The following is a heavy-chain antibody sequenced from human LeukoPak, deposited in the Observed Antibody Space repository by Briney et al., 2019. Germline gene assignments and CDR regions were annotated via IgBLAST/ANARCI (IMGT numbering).Heavy chain of an antibody. CDR1: GYTFTDYY. V-gene: IGHV1-69-2*01. D-gene: IGHD3-22*01. CDR2: VDPGDGET. CDR3: ATDRPSDSSGYNC. Sequence: ASVKISCKVSGYTFTDYYMHWVQQAPGKGLEWMGLVDPGDGETIYAEKFQGRVTITADTSTDTAYMELSSLRSEDTAVYYCATDRPSDSSGYNCWGQGTLVTVSS. J-gene: IGHJ4*02.